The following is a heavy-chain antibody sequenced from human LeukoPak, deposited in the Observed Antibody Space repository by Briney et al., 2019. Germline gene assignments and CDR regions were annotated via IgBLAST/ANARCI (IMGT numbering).Heavy chain of an antibody. J-gene: IGHJ4*02. CDR1: GYTFTSYY. Sequence: ASVKVSCKASGYTFTSYYMDWVRQAPGQGLEWMGIINPSGGSTSYAQKFQGRVTMTRDTSTSTVYMELSSLRSEDTAVYYCARDGEPGILDYWGQGTLVTVSS. V-gene: IGHV1-46*01. CDR3: ARDGEPGILDY. D-gene: IGHD1-26*01. CDR2: INPSGGST.